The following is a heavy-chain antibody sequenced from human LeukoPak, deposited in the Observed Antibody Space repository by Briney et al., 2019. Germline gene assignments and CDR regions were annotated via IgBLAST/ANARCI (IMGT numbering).Heavy chain of an antibody. CDR1: GFTFSDNY. D-gene: IGHD2-15*01. J-gene: IGHJ4*02. Sequence: GGSLRLSCAASGFTFSDNYTSWIRQAPGKGLEWLSYISTSGSTMYYVDSVKGRFTISRDNAKSSLYLQMNSLRAEDTAVYYCAGGGSWGNYWGQGTLVTVSS. CDR3: AGGGSWGNY. V-gene: IGHV3-11*04. CDR2: ISTSGSTM.